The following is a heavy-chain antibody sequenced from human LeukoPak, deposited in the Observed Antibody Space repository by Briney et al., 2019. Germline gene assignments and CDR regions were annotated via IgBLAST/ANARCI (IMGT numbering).Heavy chain of an antibody. J-gene: IGHJ3*02. CDR1: GYSFTSYW. V-gene: IGHV5-51*01. CDR2: IYPGDSDT. Sequence: GESLKISCNGSGYSFTSYWIAWVRQMPGKGLEWMGIIYPGDSDTRYSPSFQGQVTISADKSISTAYLQWSSLKASDTAMYYCARPNTAMAMDAFDIWGQGTMVTVSS. CDR3: ARPNTAMAMDAFDI. D-gene: IGHD5-18*01.